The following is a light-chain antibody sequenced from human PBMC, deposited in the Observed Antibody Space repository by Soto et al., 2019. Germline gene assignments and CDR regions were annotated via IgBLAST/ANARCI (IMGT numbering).Light chain of an antibody. CDR1: NSDIGGYNY. CDR3: SSYTTDSRL. J-gene: IGLJ1*01. Sequence: QSVLTQPASVSGSPGQSITISYTGTNSDIGGYNYVSWYQHHPGKAPKLLIYEVSHRPAGVSNRFSGSKSGNTASLTISGLQAEDEADYYCSSYTTDSRLFGTGTKLTVL. V-gene: IGLV2-14*01. CDR2: EVS.